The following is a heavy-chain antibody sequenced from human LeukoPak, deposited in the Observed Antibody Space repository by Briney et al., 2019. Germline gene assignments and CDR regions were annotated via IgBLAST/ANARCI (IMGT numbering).Heavy chain of an antibody. J-gene: IGHJ4*02. V-gene: IGHV4-30-4*01. CDR3: ARVATMVRRVILFDY. CDR1: GGSISSGDYY. CDR2: IYYSGST. D-gene: IGHD3-10*01. Sequence: PSQTLSLTCTVSGGSISSGDYYWSWIRQPPGKGLEWIGYIYYSGSTYYNPSLKSRVTISVDTSKNQFSLKLSSVTAADTAVYYCARVATMVRRVILFDYWGQGTLVTVSS.